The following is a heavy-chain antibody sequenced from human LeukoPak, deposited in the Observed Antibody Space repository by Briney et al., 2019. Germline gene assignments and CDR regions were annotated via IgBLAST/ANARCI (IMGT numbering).Heavy chain of an antibody. Sequence: GGSLRLSCAASGFTFSNYTMCWVRQAPGKGLEWVSSISSSTGYIFYAAPMKGRFTISRDNAKDSLYLQMNSLRAEDTAVYYCARVNLWLRSFDYWGQGTLVTVSS. D-gene: IGHD5-18*01. CDR2: ISSSTGYI. V-gene: IGHV3-21*01. CDR3: ARVNLWLRSFDY. CDR1: GFTFSNYT. J-gene: IGHJ4*02.